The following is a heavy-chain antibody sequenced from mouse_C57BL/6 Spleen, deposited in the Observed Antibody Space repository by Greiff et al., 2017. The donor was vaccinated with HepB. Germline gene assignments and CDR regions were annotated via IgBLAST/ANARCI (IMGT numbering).Heavy chain of an antibody. CDR3: ARHSNFSYAMDY. V-gene: IGHV1-39*01. Sequence: EVKLMESGPELVKPGASVKISCKASGYSFTDYNMNWVKQSNGKSLEWIGVINPNYGTTSYNQKFKGKATLTVDQSSSTAYMQLNSLTSEDSAVYYCARHSNFSYAMDYWGQGTSVTVSS. D-gene: IGHD2-5*01. J-gene: IGHJ4*01. CDR1: GYSFTDYN. CDR2: INPNYGTT.